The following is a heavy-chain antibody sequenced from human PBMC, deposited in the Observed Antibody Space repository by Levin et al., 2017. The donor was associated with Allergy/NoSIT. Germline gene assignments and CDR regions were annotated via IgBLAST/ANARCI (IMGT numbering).Heavy chain of an antibody. D-gene: IGHD4-17*01. CDR1: GASISSYY. CDR2: MRYTGDT. J-gene: IGHJ4*02. V-gene: IGHV4-59*08. CDR3: ARHSLRGGDYDY. Sequence: SETLSLTCTVSGASISSYYWSWVRQPPGKGLEWIAYMRYTGDTHYNPSLKSRVTISVDTSKNQFSLKLSSVTAADTAVYYCARHSLRGGDYDYWGQGTLVTVSS.